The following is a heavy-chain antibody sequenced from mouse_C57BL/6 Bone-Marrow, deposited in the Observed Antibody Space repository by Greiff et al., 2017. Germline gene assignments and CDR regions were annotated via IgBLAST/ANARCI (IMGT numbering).Heavy chain of an antibody. CDR1: GYTFTDYY. V-gene: IGHV1-19*01. CDR3: ARWEFPRDWYFDV. J-gene: IGHJ1*03. Sequence: VQLQQSGPVLVKPGASVKMSCKASGYTFTDYYMNWVKQSHGKSLEWIGVINPYNGGTSYNQKFKGKATLTVDKSSSTAYMELNSLTSEDSAVYYCARWEFPRDWYFDVWGTGTTVTVSS. CDR2: INPYNGGT. D-gene: IGHD4-1*01.